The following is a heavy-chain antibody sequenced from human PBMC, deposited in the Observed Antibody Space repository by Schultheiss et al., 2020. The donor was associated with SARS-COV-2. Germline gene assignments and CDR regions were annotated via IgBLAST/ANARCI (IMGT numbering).Heavy chain of an antibody. CDR1: GFTFSSYS. Sequence: GGSLRLSCAASGFTFSSYSMNWVRQAPGKGLEYVSAISSNGGSTYYADSVKGRFTISRDNSKNTLYLQMNSLRAEDTAVYYCARVPANKYAFGIWGQGTMVTF. D-gene: IGHD1/OR15-1a*01. CDR2: ISSNGGST. J-gene: IGHJ3*02. V-gene: IGHV3-64*04. CDR3: ARVPANKYAFGI.